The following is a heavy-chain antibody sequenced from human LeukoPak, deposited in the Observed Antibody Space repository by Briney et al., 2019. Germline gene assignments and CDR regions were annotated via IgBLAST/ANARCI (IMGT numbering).Heavy chain of an antibody. CDR1: GFTFSSYS. Sequence: GGSLRLSCAASGFTFSSYSMNWVRQAPGKGLEWVSSISSSSSYIYYADSVKGRFTISRDNAKNSLYLQMNSLRAEDTAVYYCARGSQLLRSGGEWFDPWGQGTLVTVSS. J-gene: IGHJ5*02. V-gene: IGHV3-21*01. CDR2: ISSSSSYI. CDR3: ARGSQLLRSGGEWFDP. D-gene: IGHD5-24*01.